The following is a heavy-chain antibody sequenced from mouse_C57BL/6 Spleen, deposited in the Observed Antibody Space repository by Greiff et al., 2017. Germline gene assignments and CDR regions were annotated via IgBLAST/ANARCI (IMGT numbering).Heavy chain of an antibody. D-gene: IGHD3-2*02. CDR3: ARGETAQASMDY. Sequence: VQLQQPGAELVMPGASVKLSCKASGYTFTSYWMHWVKQRPGQGLAWIGEIDPSDSYTNYNQKFKGKSTLTVDKSSSTAYMQLSSLTSEDSAVYYCARGETAQASMDYWGQGTSVTVSS. CDR2: IDPSDSYT. J-gene: IGHJ4*01. V-gene: IGHV1-69*01. CDR1: GYTFTSYW.